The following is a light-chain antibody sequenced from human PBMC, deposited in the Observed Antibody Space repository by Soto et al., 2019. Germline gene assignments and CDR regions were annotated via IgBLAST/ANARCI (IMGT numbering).Light chain of an antibody. CDR1: QSISYY. V-gene: IGKV1-39*01. CDR3: QKSYTPPWT. CDR2: TTS. J-gene: IGKJ1*01. Sequence: DIQMTQSPSSLSASVGDRVTITCRASQSISYYLNWYQQKPGRAPRLLIYTTSSLQSGVPSKFSGSQSGTNLTLTISSLQPEDFATNYCQKSYTPPWTFGQGTKVEIK.